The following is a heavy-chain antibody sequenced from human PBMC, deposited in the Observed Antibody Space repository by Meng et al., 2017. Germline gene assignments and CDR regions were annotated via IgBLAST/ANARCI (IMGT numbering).Heavy chain of an antibody. Sequence: KLHQSGPGLVKPSPTLSLICAISGDSVSSNSAAWNWIRQSPSRGLEWLGRAYYRSKWYHDYAESVKSRISIDPDTSKNQFSLQLRSVTPEDSAVYYCARGSYSFDSWGQRTLVTVSS. J-gene: IGHJ4*02. CDR2: AYYRSKWYH. CDR3: ARGSYSFDS. V-gene: IGHV6-1*01. CDR1: GDSVSSNSAA. D-gene: IGHD1-26*01.